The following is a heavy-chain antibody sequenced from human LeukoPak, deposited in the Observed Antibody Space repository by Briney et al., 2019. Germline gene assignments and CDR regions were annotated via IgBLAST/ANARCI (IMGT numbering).Heavy chain of an antibody. D-gene: IGHD3-10*01. Sequence: GGSLRLSCAASGFTFDDYGMSWVRQAPGKGLEWVSGINWNGGSTGYADSVKGRFTISRDNAKNSLYLQMNSLRAEDTALYYCARDMVRGVITYYFDYWGQGTLVTVSS. CDR1: GFTFDDYG. CDR2: INWNGGST. J-gene: IGHJ4*02. V-gene: IGHV3-20*04. CDR3: ARDMVRGVITYYFDY.